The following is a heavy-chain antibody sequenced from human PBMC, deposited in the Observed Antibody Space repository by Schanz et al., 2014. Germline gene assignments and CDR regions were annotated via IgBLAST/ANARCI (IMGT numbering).Heavy chain of an antibody. CDR1: GITLSGYG. D-gene: IGHD2-15*01. J-gene: IGHJ5*01. Sequence: QVQLVESGGGVVQPGRSLRLSCAASGITLSGYGLHWVRQAPGKGLEWVGFISFDGRNTGYAHSVKGRFIVSRDNSKNTLYLEMNRLRVDDTAVYYCSKDKQGSRSDDSWGQGTLXTVSS. CDR2: ISFDGRNT. CDR3: SKDKQGSRSDDS. V-gene: IGHV3-30*18.